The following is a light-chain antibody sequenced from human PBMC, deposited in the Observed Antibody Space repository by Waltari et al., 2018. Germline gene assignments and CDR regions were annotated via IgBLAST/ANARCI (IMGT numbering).Light chain of an antibody. CDR2: GAS. CDR3: QQYGSSTWT. CDR1: QSVTTSS. J-gene: IGKJ1*01. V-gene: IGKV3-20*01. Sequence: TQSPGTLSLSPGERATLSCRASQSVTTSSLAWYQQKPGQAPRLLIYGASSRATDIPDRFGGSGSGRDFTLTISRLEPEDFAVYYCQQYGSSTWTFGQGTKVEVK.